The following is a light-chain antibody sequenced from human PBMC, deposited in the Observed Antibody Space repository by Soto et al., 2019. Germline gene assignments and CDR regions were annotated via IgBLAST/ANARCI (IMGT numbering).Light chain of an antibody. CDR1: QSISRY. V-gene: IGKV1-39*01. Sequence: DIQMTESPSSLSASVGARVTITGRASQSISRYVNWYKQKPGKAPKILSYAASSLQSGVPSRFSGSGSGTDFTLTISSLKPEDFATYYYQQSYSTLWTFGQGTKVDIK. CDR2: AAS. J-gene: IGKJ1*01. CDR3: QQSYSTLWT.